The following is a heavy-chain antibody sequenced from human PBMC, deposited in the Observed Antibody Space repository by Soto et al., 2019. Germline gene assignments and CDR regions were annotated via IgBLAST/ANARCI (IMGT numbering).Heavy chain of an antibody. CDR3: AYRSGYCHFQNCNGSSAMDV. Sequence: QITLKESGPALVKPTQTLTLTCSFSGFSFSSSGVGVGWIRQPPGKALEWLALIYWDDDRWFSPSLQSRLTVTKDTSKNQVVLTLTNVAPVDTATYYCAYRSGYCHFQNCNGSSAMDVWGQGSTVTVS. V-gene: IGHV2-5*02. J-gene: IGHJ6*02. CDR2: IYWDDDR. D-gene: IGHD2-15*01. CDR1: GFSFSSSGVG.